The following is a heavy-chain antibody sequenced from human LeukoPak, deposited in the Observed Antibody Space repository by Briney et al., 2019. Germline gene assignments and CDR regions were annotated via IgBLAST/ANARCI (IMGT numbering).Heavy chain of an antibody. CDR2: VNPVSGGT. Sequence: ASVKVSCKASGYIFTDYYLHWVRQAPGQGLEWMGWVNPVSGGTYYAQRFLGRVTMTRDSSISTVYMELSRLQSDDTAVYHCASLGATTLSYFGMDVWGQGTTVTVSS. V-gene: IGHV1-2*02. CDR1: GYIFTDYY. CDR3: ASLGATTLSYFGMDV. D-gene: IGHD1-26*01. J-gene: IGHJ6*02.